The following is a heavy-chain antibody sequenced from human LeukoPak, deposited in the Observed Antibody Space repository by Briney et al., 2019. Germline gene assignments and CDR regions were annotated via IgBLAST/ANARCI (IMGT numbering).Heavy chain of an antibody. Sequence: GASVKVSCTASGYTFTSYDINWVRQATGQGLEWMGWMNPNSGNTGYAQKFQGRVTMTRNTSISTAYMELSSLRSEDTAVYYCARGPVFYYGSGSYYYGMDVWGQGTTVTVSS. J-gene: IGHJ6*02. CDR1: GYTFTSYD. CDR2: MNPNSGNT. V-gene: IGHV1-8*02. CDR3: ARGPVFYYGSGSYYYGMDV. D-gene: IGHD3-10*01.